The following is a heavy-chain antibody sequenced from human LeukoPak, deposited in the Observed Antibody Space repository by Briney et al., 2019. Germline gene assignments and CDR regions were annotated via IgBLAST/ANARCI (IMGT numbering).Heavy chain of an antibody. Sequence: GASLQISCKGSGYSFTSYWIGWVRQLPGKGLEWMGIIYPGDSDTRYSPSFQGQVTISADKSISTAYLQWSSLKASDTAMYYCVRGPAAPRDYWGQGTLVTVSS. CDR3: VRGPAAPRDY. CDR1: GYSFTSYW. CDR2: IYPGDSDT. V-gene: IGHV5-51*01. J-gene: IGHJ4*02. D-gene: IGHD2-2*01.